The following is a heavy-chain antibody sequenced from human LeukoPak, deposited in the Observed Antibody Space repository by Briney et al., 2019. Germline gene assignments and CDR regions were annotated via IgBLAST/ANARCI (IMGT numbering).Heavy chain of an antibody. V-gene: IGHV4-61*02. CDR3: ARALRGVIDY. CDR2: IYTSGST. D-gene: IGHD3-16*02. CDR1: GGSISSGSYY. J-gene: IGHJ4*02. Sequence: PSQTLSLTCTVSGGSISSGSYYWSWIRQPAGKGLEWIGRIYTSGSTNYNPSLKSRVTISVDTSKNQFSLKLSSVTAADTAVYYCARALRGVIDYWGQGTLVTVSS.